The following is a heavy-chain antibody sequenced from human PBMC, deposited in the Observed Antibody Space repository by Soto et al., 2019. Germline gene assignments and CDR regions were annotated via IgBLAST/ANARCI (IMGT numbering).Heavy chain of an antibody. CDR3: ARRSSGGYYAAFDV. J-gene: IGHJ3*01. Sequence: GGSLRLSCAASGFTFSTYPMTWVRQAPGKGLEWVASIHGSGETTYYAESVKGRFIVSRDNSKNSLYLQMDSLRVDDTAVYFCARRSSGGYYAAFDVWGQGTMVTVSS. CDR2: IHGSGETT. D-gene: IGHD1-26*01. CDR1: GFTFSTYP. V-gene: IGHV3-23*01.